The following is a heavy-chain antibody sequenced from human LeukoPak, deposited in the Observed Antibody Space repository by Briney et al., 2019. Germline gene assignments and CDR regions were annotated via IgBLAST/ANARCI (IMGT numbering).Heavy chain of an antibody. Sequence: ASVKVSCKASGYTFTSYGISWVRQAPGQGLEGMGWISAYNGNTNYAQKLQGRVTMTTDTSTSTAYMELRSLRSDDTAVYYCARARAYCGGDCYSDYWGQGTLVTVSS. V-gene: IGHV1-18*01. CDR2: ISAYNGNT. D-gene: IGHD2-21*02. CDR3: ARARAYCGGDCYSDY. J-gene: IGHJ4*02. CDR1: GYTFTSYG.